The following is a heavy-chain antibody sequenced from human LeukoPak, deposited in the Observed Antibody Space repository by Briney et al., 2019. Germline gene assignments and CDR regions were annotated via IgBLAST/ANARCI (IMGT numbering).Heavy chain of an antibody. CDR1: GYTFTSYY. V-gene: IGHV1-46*01. J-gene: IGHJ6*03. Sequence: ASVKVPCKASGYTFTSYYIHWVRQAPGQGLEWMGIINPSGGSTSYAQKFQGRVTMTRDMSTSTVYMELSSLRSGDTAVYYCARAGGYSYGEIGYMDVWGKGTTVTVSS. CDR2: INPSGGST. CDR3: ARAGGYSYGEIGYMDV. D-gene: IGHD5-18*01.